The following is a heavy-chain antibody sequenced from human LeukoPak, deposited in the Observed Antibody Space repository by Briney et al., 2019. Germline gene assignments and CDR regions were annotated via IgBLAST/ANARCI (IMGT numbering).Heavy chain of an antibody. V-gene: IGHV1-24*01. J-gene: IGHJ2*01. CDR2: FDPEDGET. CDR1: GYTLTELS. CDR3: ARDARPGRDWYFDL. D-gene: IGHD5-24*01. Sequence: ASVKVSCKVSGYTLTELSMHWVRQAPGKGLEWMGGFDPEDGETIYAQKFQGRVTMTEDTSADTAYMELSSLRSDDTAVYYCARDARPGRDWYFDLWGRGTLVTVSS.